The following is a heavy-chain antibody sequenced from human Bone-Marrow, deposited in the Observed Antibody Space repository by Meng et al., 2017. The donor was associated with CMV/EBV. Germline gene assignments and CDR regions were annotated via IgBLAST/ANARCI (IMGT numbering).Heavy chain of an antibody. CDR3: ARDFSQWEPDMQDAFDI. CDR2: INPNSGGT. Sequence: ASVKVSCKASGGTFTGYYMHWVRQAPGQGLEWMGWINPNSGGTNYAQKFQGRVTMTTDTSTSTAYMELRSLRSDDTAVYYCARDFSQWEPDMQDAFDIWGQGTMVTVSS. CDR1: GGTFTGYY. J-gene: IGHJ3*02. D-gene: IGHD1-26*01. V-gene: IGHV1-2*02.